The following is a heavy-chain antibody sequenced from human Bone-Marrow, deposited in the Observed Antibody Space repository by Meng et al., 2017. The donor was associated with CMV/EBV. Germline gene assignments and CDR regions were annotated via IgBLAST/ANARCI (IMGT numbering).Heavy chain of an antibody. CDR3: AREGSGYGGWFDP. CDR1: GGSISSYY. CDR2: IYYSGST. J-gene: IGHJ5*02. Sequence: GSLRLSCTVSGGSISSYYWSWIRQPPGKGLEWIGYIYYSGSTNYNPSLKSRVTISVDTSKNQFSLKLSSVTAADTTVYYCAREGSGYGGWFDPWGQGTLVTVSS. V-gene: IGHV4-59*01. D-gene: IGHD5-12*01.